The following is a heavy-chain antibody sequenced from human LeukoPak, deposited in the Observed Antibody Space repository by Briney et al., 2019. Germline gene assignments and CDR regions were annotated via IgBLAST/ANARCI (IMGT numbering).Heavy chain of an antibody. D-gene: IGHD3-22*01. CDR3: ARGPKAYYFDSSGYVFDY. J-gene: IGHJ4*02. CDR2: SGNT. V-gene: IGHV1-8*01. Sequence: SGNTGYAQKFQGRVTMTSNTSISTAYMELSSLRSEDTAVYYCARGPKAYYFDSSGYVFDYWGQGTLVTVSS.